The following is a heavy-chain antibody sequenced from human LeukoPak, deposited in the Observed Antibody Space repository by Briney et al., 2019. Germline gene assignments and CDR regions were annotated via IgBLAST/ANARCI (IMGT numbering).Heavy chain of an antibody. CDR1: GGSFSGYY. CDR2: INHSGST. CDR3: ARRRGSGSYYVQLYYFDY. J-gene: IGHJ4*02. Sequence: SETLSLTCAVYGGSFSGYYWSWIRQPPGKGLEWIGEINHSGSTNYNPSLKSRVTISVDTSKNQFSLKLSSVTAADTAVYYCARRRGSGSYYVQLYYFDYWGQGTLVTVSS. V-gene: IGHV4-34*01. D-gene: IGHD3-10*01.